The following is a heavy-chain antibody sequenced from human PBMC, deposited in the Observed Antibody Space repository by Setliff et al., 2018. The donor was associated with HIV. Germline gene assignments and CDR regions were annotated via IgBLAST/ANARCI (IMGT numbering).Heavy chain of an antibody. CDR1: TESLTRYD. CDR3: ARVGWDYYDSSGVGEFDY. V-gene: IGHV4-34*01. J-gene: IGHJ4*02. D-gene: IGHD3-22*01. CDR2: IDDSGSI. Sequence: PSETLSLTCAVYTESLTRYDWAWIRQSPEKGLEWIGEIDDSGSIIYNPSLQSRVTMSVDTSKNQFSLKVRSLTAADTGLYYCARVGWDYYDSSGVGEFDYWGQGTLVTVSS.